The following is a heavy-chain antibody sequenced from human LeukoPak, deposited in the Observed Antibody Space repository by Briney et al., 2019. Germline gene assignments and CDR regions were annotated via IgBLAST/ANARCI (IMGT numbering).Heavy chain of an antibody. J-gene: IGHJ4*02. V-gene: IGHV3-23*01. Sequence: AGGSQRLSCSVSGFTFNNYAMNWVRHAPGKGLEWVSGISGSGTRTYYADSVKGRFTISRDNSKNTLYLQMNNLRAEDTAVYFCAKDSRPTIAVAGFDYWGQGTLVTVSS. CDR1: GFTFNNYA. CDR2: ISGSGTRT. D-gene: IGHD6-19*01. CDR3: AKDSRPTIAVAGFDY.